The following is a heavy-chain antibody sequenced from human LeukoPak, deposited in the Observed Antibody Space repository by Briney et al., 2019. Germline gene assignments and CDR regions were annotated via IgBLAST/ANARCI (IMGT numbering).Heavy chain of an antibody. Sequence: SETLSLTCAVYGGSFSGYYWSWIRQPPGKGLEWIGEINHSGSTNYNPSLKSRVTISVDTSRNQFSLKLNSVTAADTAVYYCASLAVAGLSEGYWGQGTLVVVSS. V-gene: IGHV4-34*01. J-gene: IGHJ4*02. CDR3: ASLAVAGLSEGY. CDR2: INHSGST. CDR1: GGSFSGYY. D-gene: IGHD6-19*01.